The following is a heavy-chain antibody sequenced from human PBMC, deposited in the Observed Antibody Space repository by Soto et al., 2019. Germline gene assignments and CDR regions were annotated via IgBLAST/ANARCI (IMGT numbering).Heavy chain of an antibody. CDR2: IYPADSDT. V-gene: IGHV5-51*01. Sequence: GEALKISCKGSGYSFTNYWIGWARQMPGKGLEWMGMIYPADSDTRYSPPFQGQVTISADKSISTAYLQWSSLKASDTAMYYCARMDSSGLGIDYWGQGXLVTVYS. J-gene: IGHJ4*02. D-gene: IGHD3-22*01. CDR3: ARMDSSGLGIDY. CDR1: GYSFTNYW.